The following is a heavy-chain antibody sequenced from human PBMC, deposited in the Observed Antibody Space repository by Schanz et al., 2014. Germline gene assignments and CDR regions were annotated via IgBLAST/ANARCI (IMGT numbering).Heavy chain of an antibody. V-gene: IGHV1-3*01. J-gene: IGHJ6*02. Sequence: QVQLVQSGAEVKKPGASVKVSCKASGYTFTSYSIHWVSQAPGQGLEWMGWINVGNGNMKYSQKFQGRVTITRDTSTSTAYMELRNLRSDDTAVYYCARAKRFGDMDVWGQGTTVTVSS. CDR1: GYTFTSYS. D-gene: IGHD3-10*01. CDR2: INVGNGNM. CDR3: ARAKRFGDMDV.